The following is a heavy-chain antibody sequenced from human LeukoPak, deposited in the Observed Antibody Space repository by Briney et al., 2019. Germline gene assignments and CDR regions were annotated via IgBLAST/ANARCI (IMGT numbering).Heavy chain of an antibody. CDR2: IYRSGST. V-gene: IGHV4-38-2*02. CDR1: GYSISSGYY. D-gene: IGHD3-9*01. J-gene: IGHJ4*02. Sequence: SEPLSLTCAVSGYSISSGYYWGWLRQPPGKGLEWIGSIYRSGSTYYNPSLKSRVTISVDTSKNQFSLKLNSVTAADTAVYYCARDSLDDILTGYYISYFDYWGQGTLVTVSS. CDR3: ARDSLDDILTGYYISYFDY.